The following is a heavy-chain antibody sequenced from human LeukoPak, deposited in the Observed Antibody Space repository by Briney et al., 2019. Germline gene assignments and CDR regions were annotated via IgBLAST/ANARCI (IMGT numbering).Heavy chain of an antibody. CDR2: ISYDGSNK. V-gene: IGHV3-30-3*01. D-gene: IGHD3-16*01. Sequence: GGSLRLSCAASGFSFSSYAIHWVRQTPGKGLEWLAVISYDGSNKYYADSVKGRFTISRDNSKNTLYLQMNSLRPEDTAVYYCAWPGNRFWGRSFDPWGQGTLVTVSS. J-gene: IGHJ5*02. CDR3: AWPGNRFWGRSFDP. CDR1: GFSFSSYA.